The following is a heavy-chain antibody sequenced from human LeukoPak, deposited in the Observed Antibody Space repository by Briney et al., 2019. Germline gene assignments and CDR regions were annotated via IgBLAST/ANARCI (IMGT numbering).Heavy chain of an antibody. CDR2: IIPIFGTA. V-gene: IGHV1-69*13. CDR1: GGTFSSYA. J-gene: IGHJ3*02. Sequence: SVKVSCKASGGTFSSYAISWVRQAPGQGLEWMGGIIPIFGTANYAQKFQGRVAITADESTSTAYMELSSLRSEDTAVYYCARAPYIVGATRSAFDIWGQGTMVTVSS. D-gene: IGHD1-26*01. CDR3: ARAPYIVGATRSAFDI.